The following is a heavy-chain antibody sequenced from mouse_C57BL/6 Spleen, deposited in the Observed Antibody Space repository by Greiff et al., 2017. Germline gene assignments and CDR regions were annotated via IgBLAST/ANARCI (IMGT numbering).Heavy chain of an antibody. D-gene: IGHD1-1*01. CDR3: ARSPYYYGSSYINN. Sequence: EVQLQQSGPELVQPGASVKISCKASGYTFTDYYMNWVKQSPGKSLEWIGDINPNSGGTSYNQKFKGKATVTVDKSSSTAYMELRSLTSEDSAVYYCARSPYYYGSSYINNWGQGTTLTVSS. CDR1: GYTFTDYY. J-gene: IGHJ2*01. V-gene: IGHV1-26*01. CDR2: INPNSGGT.